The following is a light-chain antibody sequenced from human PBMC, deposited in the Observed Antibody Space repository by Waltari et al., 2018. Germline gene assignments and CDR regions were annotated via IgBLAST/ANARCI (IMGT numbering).Light chain of an antibody. CDR1: ALPKKY. Sequence: SYELTQPPSVSVSPGQTARITCSGVALPKKYAYWYQQKSGPAPVLVIYEDSKRPSGIPERFSGSSSGTMATLTISGAHVEEEADYYCYSTDNSANFNVVFGGGTKLTVL. CDR3: YSTDNSANFNVV. CDR2: EDS. J-gene: IGLJ2*01. V-gene: IGLV3-10*01.